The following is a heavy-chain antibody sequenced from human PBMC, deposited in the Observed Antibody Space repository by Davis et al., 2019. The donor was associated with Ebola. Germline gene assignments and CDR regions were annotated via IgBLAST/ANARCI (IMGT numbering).Heavy chain of an antibody. CDR1: GYTFRNSA. D-gene: IGHD2-15*01. V-gene: IGHV1-3*01. CDR3: ARGGYCSGGSCYYHFDY. J-gene: IGHJ4*02. CDR2: INAGNGNT. Sequence: ASVKVSCKASGYTFRNSAISWVRQAPGQGLEWMGWINAGNGNTKYSQKFQGRVTITRDTSASTAYMELSSLRSEDTAVYYCARGGYCSGGSCYYHFDYWGQGTLVTVSS.